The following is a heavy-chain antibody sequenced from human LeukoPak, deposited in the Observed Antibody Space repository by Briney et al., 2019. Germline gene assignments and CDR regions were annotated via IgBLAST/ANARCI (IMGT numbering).Heavy chain of an antibody. CDR1: GGTFSSYA. J-gene: IGHJ4*02. Sequence: ASVKVSCKASGGTFSSYAISWVRQAPGQGLEWMGWINAGNGNTKYSQKFQGRVNITRDTSASTAYMELSSLRSEDTAVYYCARAQTYYYDSSGYYPLDYWGQGTLVTVSS. CDR2: INAGNGNT. CDR3: ARAQTYYYDSSGYYPLDY. D-gene: IGHD3-22*01. V-gene: IGHV1-3*01.